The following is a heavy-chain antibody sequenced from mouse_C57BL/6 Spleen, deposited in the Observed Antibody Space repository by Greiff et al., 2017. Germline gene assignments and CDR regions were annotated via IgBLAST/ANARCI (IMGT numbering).Heavy chain of an antibody. V-gene: IGHV5-12*01. J-gene: IGHJ3*01. CDR1: GFTFSDYY. CDR3: ARDYYGSSYWFAY. CDR2: ISNGGGST. Sequence: EVKLMESGGGLVQPGGSLKLSCAASGFTFSDYYMYWVRQTPEKRLEWVAYISNGGGSTYYPDTVKGRFTSARDNAKNTLYLQMSRLKSEDTAMYYCARDYYGSSYWFAYWGQGTLVTVSA. D-gene: IGHD1-1*01.